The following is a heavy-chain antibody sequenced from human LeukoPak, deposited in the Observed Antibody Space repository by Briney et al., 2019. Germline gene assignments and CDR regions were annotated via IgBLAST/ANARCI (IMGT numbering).Heavy chain of an antibody. CDR1: GFTFSSYS. D-gene: IGHD4-23*01. CDR2: ISSSSSYI. CDR3: AREGGTTVVKDDY. J-gene: IGHJ4*02. Sequence: GGSLRLSCAASGFTFSSYSMNWVRQAPGKGLEWVSSISSSSSYIYYADSVKGRFTISRDNAKNSLYLQMNSLRAEDTAVYYCAREGGTTVVKDDYWGQGTLVTVSS. V-gene: IGHV3-21*01.